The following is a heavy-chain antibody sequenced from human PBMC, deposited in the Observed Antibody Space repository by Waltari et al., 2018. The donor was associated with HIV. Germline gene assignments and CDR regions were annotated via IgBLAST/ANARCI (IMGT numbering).Heavy chain of an antibody. D-gene: IGHD3-16*01. CDR1: GYTLTNYG. Sequence: QVQLVQSGAEVKKPGASVKVSCKASGYTLTNYGMSWLRQAPGQSLEWMGWITGYGGHTKYGQNFPDRVSVTRETSTSTVYMELRGLTPDDTGSYYCARVFCSSCFEPGSDDSFDIWGQGTEVTVSS. J-gene: IGHJ3*02. V-gene: IGHV1-18*01. CDR2: ITGYGGHT. CDR3: ARVFCSSCFEPGSDDSFDI.